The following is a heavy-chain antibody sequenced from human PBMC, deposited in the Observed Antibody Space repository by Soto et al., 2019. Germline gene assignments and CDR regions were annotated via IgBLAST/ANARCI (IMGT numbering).Heavy chain of an antibody. D-gene: IGHD3-22*01. Sequence: PSVKVSCKASGDTFSNYAMHWVRQAPGQSLEWMGWINAGTGNTLYSQKFQGRVTITRDTSASTAYMELSSLRSEDTAVYYCARLYYYHSSGYLESVDIWGQGTLVTVSS. J-gene: IGHJ3*02. CDR2: INAGTGNT. CDR1: GDTFSNYA. CDR3: ARLYYYHSSGYLESVDI. V-gene: IGHV1-3*01.